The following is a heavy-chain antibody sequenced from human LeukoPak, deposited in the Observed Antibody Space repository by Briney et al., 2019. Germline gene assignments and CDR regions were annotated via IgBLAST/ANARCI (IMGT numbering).Heavy chain of an antibody. CDR3: ARAEGSSKNDAFDI. V-gene: IGHV3-21*01. CDR2: TSSSSSYI. CDR1: GFTFSSYS. D-gene: IGHD2-2*01. J-gene: IGHJ3*02. Sequence: GGSLRLSCAASGFTFSSYSMNWVRQAPGKGLEWVSSTSSSSSYIYYADSVKGRFTISRDNAKNSLYLQMNSLRAEDTAVYYCARAEGSSKNDAFDIWGQGTMVTVSS.